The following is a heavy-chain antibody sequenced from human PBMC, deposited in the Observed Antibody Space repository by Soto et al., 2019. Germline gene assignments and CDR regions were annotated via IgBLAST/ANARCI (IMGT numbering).Heavy chain of an antibody. J-gene: IGHJ4*02. D-gene: IGHD2-21*02. V-gene: IGHV4-61*01. CDR3: AREVVTATLDY. Sequence: KTSETLSLTCTVSGGSVSSGSYYWSWIRQPPGKGLEWIGYIYYSGSTNYNPSLKSRVTISVDTSKNQFSLKLSSVTAADTAVYYCAREVVTATLDYWGQGTLVTVSS. CDR2: IYYSGST. CDR1: GGSVSSGSYY.